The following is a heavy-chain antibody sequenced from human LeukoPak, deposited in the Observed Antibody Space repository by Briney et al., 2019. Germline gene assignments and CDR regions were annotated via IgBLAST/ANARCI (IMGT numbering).Heavy chain of an antibody. V-gene: IGHV3-48*03. D-gene: IGHD3-10*01. CDR3: ARGYGSGSYLYFDY. J-gene: IGHJ4*02. Sequence: PGGSLRLSCAASGFTFSSYEMNWVRQAPGKGLEWVSYISSSGSTIYYADSVKGRFTISRDNAKNSLYLQMNSLRAEDTAVYYCARGYGSGSYLYFDYWGQGTLVTVSS. CDR2: ISSSGSTI. CDR1: GFTFSSYE.